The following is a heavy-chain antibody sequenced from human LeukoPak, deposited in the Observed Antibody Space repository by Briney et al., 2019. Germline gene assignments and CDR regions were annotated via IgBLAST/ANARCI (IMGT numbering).Heavy chain of an antibody. CDR3: AGSFQAASGAVFLDY. CDR1: GVSISSSTDC. V-gene: IGHV4-39*02. D-gene: IGHD6-25*01. Sequence: KPSETLSLTCTVSGVSISSSTDCWGWLRPPPGKGLEWIGSINYSGSTYYNPSLRRLVTLSVDTSKNHFSLKLSSVSAANTAVYYCAGSFQAASGAVFLDYWGRGTLVTVSS. CDR2: INYSGST. J-gene: IGHJ4*02.